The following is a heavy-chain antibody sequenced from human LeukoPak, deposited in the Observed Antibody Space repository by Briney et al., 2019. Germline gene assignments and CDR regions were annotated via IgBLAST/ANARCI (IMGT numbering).Heavy chain of an antibody. CDR1: GFTFSSYG. J-gene: IGHJ3*02. V-gene: IGHV3-23*01. CDR2: ISTSGGST. CDR3: AKVEVRGVIHPIAGAFDI. D-gene: IGHD3-10*01. Sequence: PGGSLRLSCVASGFTFSSYGMSWVRQAPGKGLEWVSSISTSGGSTFYADSVKGRFTISRDNSRNTLYLQMNSLRAEDTAVYYCAKVEVRGVIHPIAGAFDIWGQGTMVTVSS.